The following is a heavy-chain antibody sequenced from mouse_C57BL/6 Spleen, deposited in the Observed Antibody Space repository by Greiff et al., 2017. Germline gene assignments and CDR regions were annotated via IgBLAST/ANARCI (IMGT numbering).Heavy chain of an antibody. J-gene: IGHJ2*01. D-gene: IGHD4-1*02. Sequence: VQLQQPGAELVRPGSSVKLSCKASGYTFTSYWMDWVKQRPGQGLEWIGNIYPSDSETHYNQKFKDKATLTVDKSSSTAYMQLSSLTSGDSAVYYCARGQLFPDYWGQGTTLTVSS. CDR1: GYTFTSYW. CDR2: IYPSDSET. V-gene: IGHV1-61*01. CDR3: ARGQLFPDY.